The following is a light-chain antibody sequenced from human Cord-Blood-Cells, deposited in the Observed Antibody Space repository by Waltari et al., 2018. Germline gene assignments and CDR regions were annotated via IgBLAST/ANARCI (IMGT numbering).Light chain of an antibody. J-gene: IGKJ1*01. V-gene: IGKV4-1*01. CDR3: QQYYSTPRT. CDR1: XSVLYSSNNKNY. CDR2: WAS. Sequence: DIVMTQSPDSLAVSLGEXXXXXXXXXXSVLYSSNNKNYLALYQQKPGQPPKLLIYWASTRESGVPDQFSGSGSGTDFTLTISSLQAEDVAVYYCQQYYSTPRTFGQGTKVEIK.